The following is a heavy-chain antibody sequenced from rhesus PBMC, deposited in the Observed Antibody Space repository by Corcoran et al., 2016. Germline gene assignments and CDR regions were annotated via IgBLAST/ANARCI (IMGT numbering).Heavy chain of an antibody. CDR3: ARDSVTGTTCAFDF. V-gene: IGHV4-80*01. CDR2: INGNSGST. J-gene: IGHJ3*01. Sequence: QVQLQESGPGLVKPSETLSLTCAVSGGSFSSYWWSWIRQPPGKGLEWIGEINGNSGSTNYNPSLKTRVTISKDASKNQFSLKLSSGTAADTAVYYCARDSVTGTTCAFDFWGQGLRVTVSS. D-gene: IGHD1-26*01. CDR1: GGSFSSYW.